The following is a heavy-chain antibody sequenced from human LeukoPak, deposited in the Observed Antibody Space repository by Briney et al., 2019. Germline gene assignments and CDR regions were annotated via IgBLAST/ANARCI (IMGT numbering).Heavy chain of an antibody. CDR3: ARVFGVDRFDY. Sequence: GGSLRLSCAASGFTFTSYAMNWVRQAPGKGLEWVSTISGSGSSTYYVDSVKGRFTISRDNSKNTLYLQMNSLRAEDTAVYYCARVFGVDRFDYWGQGTLVTVSS. J-gene: IGHJ4*02. CDR2: ISGSGSST. CDR1: GFTFTSYA. V-gene: IGHV3-23*01. D-gene: IGHD3-16*01.